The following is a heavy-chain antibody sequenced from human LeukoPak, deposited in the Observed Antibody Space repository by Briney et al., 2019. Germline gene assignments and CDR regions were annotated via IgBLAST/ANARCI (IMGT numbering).Heavy chain of an antibody. J-gene: IGHJ4*02. CDR1: GYTFTDYY. Sequence: GASVKVPCKASGYTFTDYYMYWVRQAPGQGLEWMGWIKPNSGGTNYTQSFQGRVTMTRDTSISTAYMELSRLRSDDTAVYYCARASYYYDSSGYPGYYFDYWGQGTLVTVSS. CDR2: IKPNSGGT. V-gene: IGHV1-2*02. D-gene: IGHD3-22*01. CDR3: ARASYYYDSSGYPGYYFDY.